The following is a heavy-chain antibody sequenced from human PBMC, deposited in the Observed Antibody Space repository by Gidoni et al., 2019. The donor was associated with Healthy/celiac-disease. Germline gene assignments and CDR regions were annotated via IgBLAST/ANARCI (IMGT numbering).Heavy chain of an antibody. CDR2: IRSKAYGGTT. CDR1: GFTFGDYA. CDR3: SLGADYDYVWGSYRGGYYFDY. Sequence: EVQLVESGGGLVKPGRSLRLSCTASGFTFGDYAMSWFRQAPGKGLEWVGFIRSKAYGGTTEYAASVKGRFTISRDDSKSIAYLQMNSLKTEDTAVYYCSLGADYDYVWGSYRGGYYFDYWGQGTLVTVSS. J-gene: IGHJ4*02. D-gene: IGHD3-16*02. V-gene: IGHV3-49*05.